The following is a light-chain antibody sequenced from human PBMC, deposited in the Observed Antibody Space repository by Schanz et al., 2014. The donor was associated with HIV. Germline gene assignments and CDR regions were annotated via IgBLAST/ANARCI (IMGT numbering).Light chain of an antibody. CDR2: DVN. CDR3: CSYTTTSTYV. Sequence: QSALTQPRSVSGSPGQSVTISCSGTSSDVGGYNYVSWYQQHPGKAPKLMIYDVNNRPSGVSNRFSGSKSGNAASLTISGLQADDEADYYCCSYTTTSTYVFGAGTKVTVL. J-gene: IGLJ1*01. CDR1: SSDVGGYNY. V-gene: IGLV2-14*03.